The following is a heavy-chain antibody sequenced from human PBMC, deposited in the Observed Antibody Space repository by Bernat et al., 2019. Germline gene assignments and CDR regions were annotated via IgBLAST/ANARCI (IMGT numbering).Heavy chain of an antibody. D-gene: IGHD5-18*01. J-gene: IGHJ3*02. CDR1: GGTFSSYA. CDR3: ARWGGGYSYGFGAGADAFDI. CDR2: IIPIFGTA. V-gene: IGHV1-69*01. Sequence: QVQLVQSGAEVKKPGSSVKVSCKASGGTFSSYAISWVRQAPGQGLEWMGGIIPIFGTANYAQKFQGRDSIAADDSTSTAHRGVGRRSSEAAAVSYGARWGGGYSYGFGAGADAFDIWGQGTMVTVSS.